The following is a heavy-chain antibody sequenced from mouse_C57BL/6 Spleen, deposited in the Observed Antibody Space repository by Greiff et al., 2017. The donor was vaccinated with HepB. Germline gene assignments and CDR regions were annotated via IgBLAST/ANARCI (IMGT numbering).Heavy chain of an antibody. D-gene: IGHD2-5*01. J-gene: IGHJ4*01. CDR3: ARGCSNYLAMDY. Sequence: VQLQQSGAELAKPGASVKLSCKASGYTFTSYWLHWVKQRPGQGLEWIGYINPSSGYTKYNQKFKDKATLTADKSSSTAYMQLSSLTYEDSAVYDCARGCSNYLAMDYWGQGTSVTVSS. CDR1: GYTFTSYW. CDR2: INPSSGYT. V-gene: IGHV1-7*01.